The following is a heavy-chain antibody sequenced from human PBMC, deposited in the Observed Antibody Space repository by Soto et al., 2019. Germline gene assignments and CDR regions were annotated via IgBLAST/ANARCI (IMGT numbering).Heavy chain of an antibody. V-gene: IGHV2-5*02. CDR3: ARSPPISYDNSDFYFDY. D-gene: IGHD3-22*01. CDR1: GFSLSINGVG. Sequence: QITLMESGPTLVRPTQTLTLTCTFSGFSLSINGVGVGWFRQPPGKALEWLALIYWDDDKRYSPSLKSRLTITKDTSRNQVVLTMTNMDPVDTATYYCARSPPISYDNSDFYFDYWGQGTLVTLSS. J-gene: IGHJ4*02. CDR2: IYWDDDK.